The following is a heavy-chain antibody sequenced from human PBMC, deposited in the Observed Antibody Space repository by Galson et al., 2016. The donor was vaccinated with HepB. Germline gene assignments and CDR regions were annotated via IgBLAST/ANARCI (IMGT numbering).Heavy chain of an antibody. V-gene: IGHV1-18*01. CDR3: ARSLRCITTSCFMDY. D-gene: IGHD2-2*01. J-gene: IGHJ4*02. Sequence: SVKVSCKASGYTFNDYGINWVRQAPGQGLEWMGWISAYNGDTFYARKLQGRVTMTTDRSTSTAYMELRSLRSDDTAVYYCARSLRCITTSCFMDYWGQGTLVTVSP. CDR1: GYTFNDYG. CDR2: ISAYNGDT.